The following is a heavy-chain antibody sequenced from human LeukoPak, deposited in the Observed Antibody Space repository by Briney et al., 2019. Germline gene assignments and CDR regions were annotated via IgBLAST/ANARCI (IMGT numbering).Heavy chain of an antibody. CDR3: ARPRGCGSSRCNNFDY. CDR1: GFTFSSYE. CDR2: ISSSGSTI. D-gene: IGHD2-2*01. J-gene: IGHJ4*02. V-gene: IGHV3-48*03. Sequence: GGSLRLSCAASGFTFSSYEMNWVRQAPGKGLEWVSYISSSGSTIYYADSVKGRFTISRDNAKNSLYLQMNRLRAEDTAVYYCARPRGCGSSRCNNFDYWGQGTLVTVSS.